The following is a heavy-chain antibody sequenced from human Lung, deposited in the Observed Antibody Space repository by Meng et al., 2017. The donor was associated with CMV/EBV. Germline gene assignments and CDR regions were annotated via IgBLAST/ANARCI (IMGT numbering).Heavy chain of an antibody. V-gene: IGHV3-21*01. D-gene: IGHD2-2*01. CDR1: YS. CDR2: ISSSSSYI. Sequence: YSMNWVRQAPGKGLEWVSSISSSSSYIYYADSVKGRFTISRDNAKNSLYLQMNSLRAEDTAVYYCARDLRRYCSSTSCSPAAGYFDYWGQGTLVTVSS. CDR3: ARDLRRYCSSTSCSPAAGYFDY. J-gene: IGHJ4*02.